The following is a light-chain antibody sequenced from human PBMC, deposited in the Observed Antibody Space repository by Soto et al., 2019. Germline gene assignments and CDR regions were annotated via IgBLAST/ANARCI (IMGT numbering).Light chain of an antibody. CDR3: QQYGSSALIT. CDR1: QSVSSSY. CDR2: GAS. J-gene: IGKJ5*01. V-gene: IGKV3-20*01. Sequence: EIVLTQSPGTLSLSPGERATLSCRASQSVSSSYLAWYQQKPGQAPRLLIYGASSRATGIPDRFSGSGSGTDFTLTISRLEPEDFAVYYCQQYGSSALITFGQGTRLESK.